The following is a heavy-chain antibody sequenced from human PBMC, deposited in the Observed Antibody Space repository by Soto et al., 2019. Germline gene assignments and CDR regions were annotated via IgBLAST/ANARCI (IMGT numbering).Heavy chain of an antibody. CDR3: AKDQGVTTALPYYGMDV. J-gene: IGHJ6*02. Sequence: PGGSLRLCCAASGFTFSSYGMHWVRQAPGKGLEWVAVISYDGSNKYYADSVKGRFTISRDNSKNTLYLQMNSLRAEDTAVYYCAKDQGVTTALPYYGMDVWGQGTTVTVSS. CDR1: GFTFSSYG. D-gene: IGHD4-17*01. V-gene: IGHV3-30*18. CDR2: ISYDGSNK.